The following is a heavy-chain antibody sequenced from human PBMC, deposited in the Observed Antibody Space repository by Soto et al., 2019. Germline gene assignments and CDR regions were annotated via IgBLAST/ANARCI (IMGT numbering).Heavy chain of an antibody. V-gene: IGHV4-39*01. CDR1: GGSISSSSYY. D-gene: IGHD3-3*02. Sequence: SETLSLTCTVSGGSISSSSYYWGWIRQPPGKGLEWIGSIYYSGSTYYNPSLKSRVTISVDTSKKQFSLKLSSVTAADTAVYFCVRGQPHRITIFEVVIRSYDYGMDVWGQGTTVT. J-gene: IGHJ6*02. CDR2: IYYSGST. CDR3: VRGQPHRITIFEVVIRSYDYGMDV.